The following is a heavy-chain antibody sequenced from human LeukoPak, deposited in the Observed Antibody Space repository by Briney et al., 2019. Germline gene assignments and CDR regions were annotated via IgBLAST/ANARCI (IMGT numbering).Heavy chain of an antibody. CDR1: GGSISGSSYY. CDR2: IYYSGST. D-gene: IGHD3-22*01. J-gene: IGHJ5*02. Sequence: SETLSLTCTVSGGSISGSSYYWGWIRQPPGKGLEWIGSIYYSGSTYHNPSLKSRVTISVDTSKNQFSLKLSSVTAADTAVYYCARLLHPYYYDSSGYSWFDPWGQGTLVTVSS. V-gene: IGHV4-39*07. CDR3: ARLLHPYYYDSSGYSWFDP.